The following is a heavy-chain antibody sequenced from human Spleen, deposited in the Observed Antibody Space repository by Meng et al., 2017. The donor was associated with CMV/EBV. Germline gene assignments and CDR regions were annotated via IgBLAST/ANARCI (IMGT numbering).Heavy chain of an antibody. Sequence: GESLKISCAASGFIVSSDNMNWVRQAPGKGLEWVSIIYIDGSTSYAASVKGRFTISRDNSKNTLYLQMSRLRAEDTAVYYCARYRTKSARILVVMDYWGQGTLVTVSS. CDR2: IYIDGST. D-gene: IGHD3-22*01. CDR1: GFIVSSDN. CDR3: ARYRTKSARILVVMDY. J-gene: IGHJ4*02. V-gene: IGHV3-53*01.